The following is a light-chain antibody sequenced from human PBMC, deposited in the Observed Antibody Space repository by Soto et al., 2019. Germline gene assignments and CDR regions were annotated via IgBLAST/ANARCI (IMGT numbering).Light chain of an antibody. Sequence: EIVTTQSPATLSVSPGERATLSCRASQSVSSNLAWYQQKPGQAPRLLIYGASTRATGIPARFSGSGSGTEFTLTISSLQPEDFAVYYCQQYNVWPPWTFGQGTKVEVK. CDR3: QQYNVWPPWT. CDR2: GAS. CDR1: QSVSSN. J-gene: IGKJ1*01. V-gene: IGKV3-15*01.